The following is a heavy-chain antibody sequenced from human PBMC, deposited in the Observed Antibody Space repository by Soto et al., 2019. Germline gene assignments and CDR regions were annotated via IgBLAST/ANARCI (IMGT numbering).Heavy chain of an antibody. CDR2: INHSGST. CDR1: GGSFSGYY. CDR3: ARINIAVAADAFDY. D-gene: IGHD6-19*01. Sequence: SETLSLTCAVYGGSFSGYYWSWIRQPPGKGLEWIGEINHSGSTNYNPSLKSRVTISVDTSKNQFSLKLSSVTAADTAVYYCARINIAVAADAFDYWGQGTLVTVSS. V-gene: IGHV4-34*01. J-gene: IGHJ4*02.